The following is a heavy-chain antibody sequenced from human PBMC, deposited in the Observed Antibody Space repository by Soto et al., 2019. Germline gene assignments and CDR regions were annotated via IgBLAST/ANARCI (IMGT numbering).Heavy chain of an antibody. D-gene: IGHD3-10*02. CDR3: TRDVRGYEATEN. CDR1: GFTFSNYW. CDR2: IKREGGEK. V-gene: IGHV3-7*01. Sequence: EVQLVESGGGLVQPGGSLRLSCAASGFTFSNYWMSWVRQAPGKGLEWVANIKREGGEKDYVDSVKGRFTISRDDAKNSVYLQMNSLRVEDTAVYYCTRDVRGYEATENWGQGTLVTVSS. J-gene: IGHJ4*02.